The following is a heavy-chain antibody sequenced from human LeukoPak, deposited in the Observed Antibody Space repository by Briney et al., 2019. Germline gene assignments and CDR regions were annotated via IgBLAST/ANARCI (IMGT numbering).Heavy chain of an antibody. D-gene: IGHD3-10*01. CDR2: ISGSGGST. CDR1: GFTFSSYS. Sequence: PGGSLRLSCAASGFTFSSYSMNWVRQAPGKGLEWVSAISGSGGSTYYPESVEGRFTISRDNSKNTLYLQMNSLRAEDTAVYYCAKDGPDYYGSGNFDYWGQGTLVTVSS. J-gene: IGHJ4*02. V-gene: IGHV3-23*01. CDR3: AKDGPDYYGSGNFDY.